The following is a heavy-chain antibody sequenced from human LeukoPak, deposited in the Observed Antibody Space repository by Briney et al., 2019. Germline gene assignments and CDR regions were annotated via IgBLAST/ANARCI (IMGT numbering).Heavy chain of an antibody. CDR3: ARDQEGIVVVPAAPFDY. CDR1: GFTFSSYA. V-gene: IGHV3-23*01. CDR2: ISGSGGST. J-gene: IGHJ4*02. D-gene: IGHD2-2*01. Sequence: GGSLRLSCAASGFTFSSYAMSWVRQAPGKGLEWVSAISGSGGSTYYADSVKGRFTISRDNSKNTLYLQMNSLRAEDTAVYYCARDQEGIVVVPAAPFDYWGQGTLVTVSS.